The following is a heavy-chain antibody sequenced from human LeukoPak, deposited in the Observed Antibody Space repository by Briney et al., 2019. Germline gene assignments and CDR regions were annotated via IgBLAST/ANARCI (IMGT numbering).Heavy chain of an antibody. Sequence: ASVKVSCKASAYTFTSYLLHWVRQAPGQGLEWMGIIDPSGGSTDYAQKFQGRVTMTRNTSISTAYMELSSLRSEDTAVYYCARGGKSWNRYYFDYWGQGTLVTVSS. CDR3: ARGGKSWNRYYFDY. CDR1: AYTFTSYL. CDR2: IDPSGGST. D-gene: IGHD1-1*01. J-gene: IGHJ4*02. V-gene: IGHV1-46*01.